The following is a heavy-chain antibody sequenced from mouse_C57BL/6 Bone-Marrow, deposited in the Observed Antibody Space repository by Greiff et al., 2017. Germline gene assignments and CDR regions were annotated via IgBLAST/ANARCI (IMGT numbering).Heavy chain of an antibody. CDR2: IDPSDSYT. CDR3: ARRPFYGNYSWFAY. V-gene: IGHV1-59*01. J-gene: IGHJ3*01. D-gene: IGHD2-1*01. CDR1: GYTFTSYW. Sequence: QVQLQQPGAELVRPGTSVKLSCKASGYTFTSYWMHWVKQRPGQGLEWIGVIDPSDSYTNYNQKFKGKATLTVDTSSSTAYMQLSSLTSEDSAVYYCARRPFYGNYSWFAYWGQGTLVTVSA.